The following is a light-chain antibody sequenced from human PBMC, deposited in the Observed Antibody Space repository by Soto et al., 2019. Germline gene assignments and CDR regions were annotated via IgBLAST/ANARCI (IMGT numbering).Light chain of an antibody. Sequence: DIQMTQSPSAMSASVGDRVTITCRASQDISNYLAWFQQKPGKGPKRLIYAASSLQSGVPSRFSXSGSGTEFTLTISSLQPEDFATYYCLQHNGYPRTFGQGTKVEIK. CDR2: AAS. CDR1: QDISNY. CDR3: LQHNGYPRT. V-gene: IGKV1-17*03. J-gene: IGKJ1*01.